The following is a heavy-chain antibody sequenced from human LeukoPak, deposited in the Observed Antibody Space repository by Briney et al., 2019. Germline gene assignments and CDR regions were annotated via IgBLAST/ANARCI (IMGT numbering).Heavy chain of an antibody. CDR1: GSTFTSYD. CDR3: TRNTAGARYFQR. Sequence: ASVKVSCEASGSTFTSYDINWVRQATGQGLEWMGWMNPNSGHTGYAQKFQGRVTMIRNTSVSTAYMELSSLTSEDTAVYYCTRNTAGARYFQRWGQGTLVTVSS. J-gene: IGHJ1*01. CDR2: MNPNSGHT. D-gene: IGHD5-18*01. V-gene: IGHV1-8*01.